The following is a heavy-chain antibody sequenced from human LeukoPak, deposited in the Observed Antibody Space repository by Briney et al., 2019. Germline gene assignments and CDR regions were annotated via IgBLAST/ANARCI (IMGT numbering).Heavy chain of an antibody. CDR3: ARSGNYLGWFDP. V-gene: IGHV4-39*07. Sequence: SETLSLTCTVSGGSISSSSYYWGWIRQPPGKGLEWIGSIYYSGSTYYNPSLKSRVAISVDTSKNQFSLELSSVTAADTAVYYCARSGNYLGWFDPWGQGTLVTVSS. D-gene: IGHD1-26*01. CDR1: GGSISSSSYY. CDR2: IYYSGST. J-gene: IGHJ5*02.